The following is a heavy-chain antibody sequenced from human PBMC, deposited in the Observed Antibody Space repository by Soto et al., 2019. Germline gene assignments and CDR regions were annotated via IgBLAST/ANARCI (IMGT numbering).Heavy chain of an antibody. Sequence: SQTLSLTCAISGDSVSSNSAAGNWIRQSPSRGLEWLGRTYYRSKWYNDYAVSVKSRITINPDTSKNQFSLQLNSVTPEDTAVYYCAREGIAAAGTRGYYYGMDVWGQGTTVTVSS. V-gene: IGHV6-1*01. CDR3: AREGIAAAGTRGYYYGMDV. D-gene: IGHD6-13*01. CDR1: GDSVSSNSAA. J-gene: IGHJ6*02. CDR2: TYYRSKWYN.